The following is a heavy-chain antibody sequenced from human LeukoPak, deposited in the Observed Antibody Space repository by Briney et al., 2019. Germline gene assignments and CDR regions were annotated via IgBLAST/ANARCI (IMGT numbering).Heavy chain of an antibody. CDR3: ARAIGRSSSTGSGY. D-gene: IGHD6-6*01. J-gene: IGHJ4*02. CDR1: GYTFTSYG. CDR2: MNPNSGNT. V-gene: IGHV1-8*02. Sequence: ASVKVSCKASGYTFTSYGINWVRQATGQGLEWMGWMNPNSGNTGYAQKFQGRVTMTRNTSISTAYMELSSLRSEDTAVYYCARAIGRSSSTGSGYWGQGTLVTVSS.